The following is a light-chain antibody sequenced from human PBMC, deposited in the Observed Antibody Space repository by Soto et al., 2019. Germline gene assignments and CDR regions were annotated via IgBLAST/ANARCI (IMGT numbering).Light chain of an antibody. CDR3: QQASIFPRT. V-gene: IGKV1-12*01. Sequence: DIQMTQSPFSVSASVGVRVTITCRARQDITSRLGWYQQKPGKAPKLLIYDASNLQSGVPSRFSGSGSGTDFTLPINSLHPEDFATYYCQQASIFPRTFGQGTKVEVK. CDR1: QDITSR. CDR2: DAS. J-gene: IGKJ1*01.